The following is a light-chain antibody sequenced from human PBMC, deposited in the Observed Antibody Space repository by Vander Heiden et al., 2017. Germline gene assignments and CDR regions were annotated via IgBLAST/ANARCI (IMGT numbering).Light chain of an antibody. CDR2: RDS. J-gene: IGLJ2*01. Sequence: SYELTQPPSVSVSPGQTASITCSGDKLGDKYACWYQQKPGQSPVLVIYRDSKRPSGIPERFSGSNSANTATLTISGTQAMDEADYYCQAWDSSTGVFGGGTKLTVL. CDR1: KLGDKY. CDR3: QAWDSSTGV. V-gene: IGLV3-1*01.